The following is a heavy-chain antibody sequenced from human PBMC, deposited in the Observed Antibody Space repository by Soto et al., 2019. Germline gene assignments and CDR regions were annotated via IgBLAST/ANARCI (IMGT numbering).Heavy chain of an antibody. CDR3: ARVYYYDSSGSYQFDY. D-gene: IGHD3-22*01. CDR2: IYYSGST. CDR1: GGSISSYY. Sequence: SETLSLTCTVSGGSISSYYWSWIRQPPGKGLEWIGYIYYSGSTNYNPSLKSRVTISVDTSKNQFSLKLSSVTVADTAVYYCARVYYYDSSGSYQFDYWGQGTLVTVSS. J-gene: IGHJ4*02. V-gene: IGHV4-59*01.